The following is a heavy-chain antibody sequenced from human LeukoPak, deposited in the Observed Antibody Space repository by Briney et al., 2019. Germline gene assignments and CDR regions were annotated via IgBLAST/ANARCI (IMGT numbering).Heavy chain of an antibody. J-gene: IGHJ4*02. CDR3: ARQTPIWFGEAVYFDY. D-gene: IGHD3-10*01. V-gene: IGHV3-11*01. CDR2: ISSSGSTI. Sequence: GGSLRLSCAASGFTFSDYYMSWIRQAPGKGLEWVSYISSSGSTIYYADSVKGRFTISRDNARNSLYLQMNSLRAEDTAVYYCARQTPIWFGEAVYFDYWGQGTLVAVSS. CDR1: GFTFSDYY.